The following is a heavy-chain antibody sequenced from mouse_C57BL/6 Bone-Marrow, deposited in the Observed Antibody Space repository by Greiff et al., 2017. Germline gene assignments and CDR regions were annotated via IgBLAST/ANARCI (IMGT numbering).Heavy chain of an antibody. CDR2: FHPYNDDT. D-gene: IGHD5-1*01. V-gene: IGHV1-47*01. CDR1: GYTFTTYP. Sequence: QVQLQQSGAELVKPGASVKMSCKASGYTFTTYPIEWMKQNHGKSLEWIGNFHPYNDDTKYNEKFKGKATLTVEKSSNTFYLELSRLTSDDSAVYYCARSSTFFYYFDYWGQGTTRTVSS. CDR3: ARSSTFFYYFDY. J-gene: IGHJ2*01.